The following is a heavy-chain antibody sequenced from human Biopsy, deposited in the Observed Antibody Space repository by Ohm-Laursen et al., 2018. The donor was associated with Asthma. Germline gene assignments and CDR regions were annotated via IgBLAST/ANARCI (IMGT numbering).Heavy chain of an antibody. V-gene: IGHV1-18*01. CDR3: ARAVDYSHYYGIDV. CDR1: GYTFNSAG. Sequence: ASVKVSCKTSGYTFNSAGITWVRQAPGQGLEWMGWISVYNSNTKVAQKLQDRVTMITDTSTSTAYMELRSLRSDDTAVYFCARAVDYSHYYGIDVWGPGTTVTVS. CDR2: ISVYNSNT. J-gene: IGHJ6*02. D-gene: IGHD3-10*01.